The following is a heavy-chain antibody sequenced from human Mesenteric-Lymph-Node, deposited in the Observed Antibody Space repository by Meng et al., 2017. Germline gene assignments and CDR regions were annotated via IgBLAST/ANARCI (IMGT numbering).Heavy chain of an antibody. CDR2: IYPGDFDT. Sequence: GESLKISCKASGYIFTRNWIAWVRQMPGKGLEWMGIIYPGDFDTKYSPSFKGQVTISAEKSISTAYLHWSSLKASDTAMYYFARPHDDYIGDAFDIWGQGTMVTVSS. J-gene: IGHJ3*02. V-gene: IGHV5-51*01. D-gene: IGHD4-11*01. CDR3: ARPHDDYIGDAFDI. CDR1: GYIFTRNW.